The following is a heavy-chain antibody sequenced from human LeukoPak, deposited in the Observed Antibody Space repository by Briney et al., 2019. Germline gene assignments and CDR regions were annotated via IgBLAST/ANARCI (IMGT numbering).Heavy chain of an antibody. CDR3: ARNIASGGDY. V-gene: IGHV3-74*01. CDR2: IDSDGGST. J-gene: IGHJ4*02. D-gene: IGHD6-25*01. CDR1: GFTFSSSW. Sequence: GGSLRLSCAASGFTFSSSWMQWVRQAPGKGLVWVSRIDSDGGSTGYADPVKGRFTIPRDNAKSTLYLQMHSLRAEDTAMYYCARNIASGGDYWGQGTLVTVSS.